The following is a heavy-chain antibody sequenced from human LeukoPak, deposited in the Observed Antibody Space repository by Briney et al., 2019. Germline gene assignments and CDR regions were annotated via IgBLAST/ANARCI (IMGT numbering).Heavy chain of an antibody. J-gene: IGHJ5*02. CDR2: ISGSGGST. CDR3: AKDPTNYYDSSGYYALPGWFDP. CDR1: GFTFSSYA. Sequence: PGGPLRLSCAASGFTFSSYAMSWVRQAPGKGLEWVSAISGSGGSTYYADSVKGRFTISRDNSKNTLYLQMNSLRAEDTAVYYCAKDPTNYYDSSGYYALPGWFDPWGQGTLVTVSS. V-gene: IGHV3-23*01. D-gene: IGHD3-22*01.